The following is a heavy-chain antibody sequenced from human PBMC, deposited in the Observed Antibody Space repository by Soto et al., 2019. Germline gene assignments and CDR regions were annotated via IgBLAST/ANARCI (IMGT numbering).Heavy chain of an antibody. V-gene: IGHV4-39*02. CDR1: GRSISSSSNY. CDR2: VHSSGST. D-gene: IGHD3-10*01. Sequence: RSESLSLTCTLSGRSISSSSNYWGGTRHPPGKGLEWSGSVHSSGSTYYNPSLRSRVTMSVDTSQNHFSLRLGAVTAADTAVYYCASRSPMCRGVMSRDRDFWGQGTVVSVSS. CDR3: ASRSPMCRGVMSRDRDF. J-gene: IGHJ4*02.